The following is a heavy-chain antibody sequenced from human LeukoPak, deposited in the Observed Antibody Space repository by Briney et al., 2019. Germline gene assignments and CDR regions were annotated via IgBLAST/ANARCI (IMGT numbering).Heavy chain of an antibody. D-gene: IGHD3-16*01. CDR3: AREFGSPTTGYGMDV. J-gene: IGHJ6*02. Sequence: GGSLRLSCAASGFTFSSYWMHWVRQAPGKGLVWVSRIDSDGSITSYADSVKGRFTISRDNSKKTLYLQMNSLRGEDTAVYYCAREFGSPTTGYGMDVWGQGTTVTVSS. CDR1: GFTFSSYW. V-gene: IGHV3-74*01. CDR2: IDSDGSIT.